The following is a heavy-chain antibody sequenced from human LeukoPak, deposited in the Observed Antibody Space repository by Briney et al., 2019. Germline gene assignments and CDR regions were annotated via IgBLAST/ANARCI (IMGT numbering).Heavy chain of an antibody. J-gene: IGHJ4*02. Sequence: SVKVSCQASGGTFSRYAISWVRPAPAQGLAWMGGSIPISGTANYTQKFQRRLTITTYESTRTAYIELSSLRSEHTAVYYCARSRASRFELFPFDWWGQGTLVTVSS. V-gene: IGHV1-69*05. CDR3: ARSRASRFELFPFDW. CDR1: GGTFSRYA. D-gene: IGHD1-26*01. CDR2: SIPISGTA.